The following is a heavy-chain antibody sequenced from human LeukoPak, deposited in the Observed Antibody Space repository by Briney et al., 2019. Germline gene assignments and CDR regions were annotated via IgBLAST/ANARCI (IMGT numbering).Heavy chain of an antibody. CDR1: GGSISSYY. J-gene: IGHJ6*02. Sequence: KPSETLSLTCTVSGGSISSYYWSWIRQPPGKGLEWIGYIYYSGSTNYNPSLKSRVTISVDTSKNQFSLKLSSVTAADTAVYCCATLGESGSSYGMDVWGQGTTVTVSS. CDR2: IYYSGST. CDR3: ATLGESGSSYGMDV. D-gene: IGHD1-26*01. V-gene: IGHV4-59*08.